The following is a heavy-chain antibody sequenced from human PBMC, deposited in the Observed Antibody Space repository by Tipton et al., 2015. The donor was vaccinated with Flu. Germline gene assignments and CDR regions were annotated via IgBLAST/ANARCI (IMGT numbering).Heavy chain of an antibody. D-gene: IGHD5-12*01. CDR2: ISWNSGSI. CDR3: AKDPTSSGYDFSWSDY. J-gene: IGHJ4*02. CDR1: GFTFDDYA. Sequence: SLRLSCAASGFTFDDYAMHWVRQAPGKGLEWVSGISWNSGSIGYADSVKGRFTISRDNAKNSLYLQMNSLRAEDTALYYCAKDPTSSGYDFSWSDYWGQGTLVIVSS. V-gene: IGHV3-9*01.